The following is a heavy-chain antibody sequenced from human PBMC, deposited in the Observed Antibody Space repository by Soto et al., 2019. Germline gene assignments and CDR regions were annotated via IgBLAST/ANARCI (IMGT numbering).Heavy chain of an antibody. CDR1: GYTFTGYY. V-gene: IGHV1-18*04. J-gene: IGHJ6*02. Sequence: GGSVKVSCKASGYTFTGYYMHWCRQAPGQGLECMGLINAYNGNTNYAQKLQGRVTMTTDTSTSTAYMELRSLRSDDTAVYYCARDRAPTLCGYSYGHTYYYYGMDVWGQGTTVTVSS. D-gene: IGHD5-18*01. CDR3: ARDRAPTLCGYSYGHTYYYYGMDV. CDR2: INAYNGNT.